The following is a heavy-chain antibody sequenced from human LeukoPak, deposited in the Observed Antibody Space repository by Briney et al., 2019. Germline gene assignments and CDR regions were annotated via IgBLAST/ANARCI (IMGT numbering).Heavy chain of an antibody. Sequence: GGSLRLSCAASGFSVSNNDMIWVRQAPGKGLEWVSVIYAGGSTDYADSVKGRFTISRDNFKNAMYLQMNSLRAEDTAVYYCARAFQYGSGSYPYSLWGRGTLVTVSS. CDR3: ARAFQYGSGSYPYSL. V-gene: IGHV3-66*01. CDR2: IYAGGST. CDR1: GFSVSNND. D-gene: IGHD3-10*01. J-gene: IGHJ4*02.